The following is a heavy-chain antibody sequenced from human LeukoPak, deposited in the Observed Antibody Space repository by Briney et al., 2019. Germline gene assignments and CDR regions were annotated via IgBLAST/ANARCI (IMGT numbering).Heavy chain of an antibody. CDR2: IYPGDSDT. V-gene: IGHV5-51*01. D-gene: IGHD6-13*01. Sequence: GESLKISCKGSGYSFTTYWIGWVRQMPGKGLEWMGIIYPGDSDTRYSPSVQGQVTISADKSISTAYLQWSSLKASDSAMYYCARRSGIAVGGTFSDYWGQGALVTVSS. CDR1: GYSFTTYW. J-gene: IGHJ4*02. CDR3: ARRSGIAVGGTFSDY.